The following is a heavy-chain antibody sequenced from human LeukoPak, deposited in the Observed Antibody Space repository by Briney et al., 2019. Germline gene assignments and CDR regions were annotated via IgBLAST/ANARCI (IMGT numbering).Heavy chain of an antibody. CDR3: ARLHMYYYDSSASWFDP. D-gene: IGHD3-22*01. V-gene: IGHV1-2*02. CDR1: GYTFTGYY. Sequence: GASVKVSCKASGYTFTGYYMHWVRQAPGQGLEWMGWINPNSGGTNYAQKFQGRVTISVDTSKNQFSLKLSSVTAADTAVYYCARLHMYYYDSSASWFDPWGQGTLVTVSS. CDR2: INPNSGGT. J-gene: IGHJ5*02.